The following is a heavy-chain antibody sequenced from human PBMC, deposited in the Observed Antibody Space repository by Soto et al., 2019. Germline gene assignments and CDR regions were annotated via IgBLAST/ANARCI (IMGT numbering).Heavy chain of an antibody. CDR3: ARERYSSSSNWFDP. D-gene: IGHD6-6*01. CDR2: ISYDGSNK. J-gene: IGHJ5*02. V-gene: IGHV3-30-3*01. CDR1: GFTFSSYA. Sequence: GGSLRLSCAASGFTFSSYAMHWVRQAPGKGLEWVAVISYDGSNKYYADSVKGRFTISRDNSKNTLYLQMNSLRAEDTAVHYCARERYSSSSNWFDPWGQGTLVTVSS.